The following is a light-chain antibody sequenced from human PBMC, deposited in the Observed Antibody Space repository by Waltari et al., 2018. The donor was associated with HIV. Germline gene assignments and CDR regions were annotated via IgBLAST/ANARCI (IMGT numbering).Light chain of an antibody. V-gene: IGKV1-39*01. CDR1: QNIIKY. CDR2: NAA. Sequence: DIQMTQSPLSLSASVGDRVTITCRASQNIIKYLHRYQQKPGKAPRIVIYNAANLQSGVPSRFSGSGSGTNFTLTISSVQTEDFATYICQQSYSSPTFGPGTKVTVK. J-gene: IGKJ3*01. CDR3: QQSYSSPT.